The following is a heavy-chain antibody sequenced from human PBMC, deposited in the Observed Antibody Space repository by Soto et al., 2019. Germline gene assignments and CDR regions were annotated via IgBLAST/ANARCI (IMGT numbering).Heavy chain of an antibody. CDR3: ARGDYYDVSGPFSEAFEI. V-gene: IGHV3-7*04. CDR1: GFTFSRYW. CDR2: IKEDGSQK. J-gene: IGHJ3*02. Sequence: EVQLVESGGGLVQPGGSLRLSCAASGFTFSRYWMSWVRQAPGKGLEWVANIKEDGSQKWYVDSVKGRFTIPRDNAKNSLYLQMNSLRVEDTAIYYCARGDYYDVSGPFSEAFEIWGQGTMVTVSS. D-gene: IGHD3-22*01.